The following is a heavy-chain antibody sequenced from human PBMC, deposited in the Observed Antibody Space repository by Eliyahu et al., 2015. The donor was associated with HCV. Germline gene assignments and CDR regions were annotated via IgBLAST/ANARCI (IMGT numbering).Heavy chain of an antibody. D-gene: IGHD3/OR15-3a*01. J-gene: IGHJ2*01. V-gene: IGHV3-48*01. CDR1: GFTFFSST. CDR2: ITSSSSSI. Sequence: EVQLVESGGGLVQPGGSXRLSCAASGFTFFSSTMNWVRQAPGGGGLGWLSEITSSSSSIYYGDSVRGRFTVSRDNAKNSLYLQMNSLRAEDTAVYYCARERRTGDGVWYLDLWGRGTLVTVSS. CDR3: ARERRTGDGVWYLDL.